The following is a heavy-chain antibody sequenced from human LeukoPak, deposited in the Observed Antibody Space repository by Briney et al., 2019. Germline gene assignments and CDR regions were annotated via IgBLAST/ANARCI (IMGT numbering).Heavy chain of an antibody. CDR3: ARDYGANSRNDY. D-gene: IGHD4-23*01. CDR2: IYYSGST. J-gene: IGHJ4*02. Sequence: SETLSLTCTVSGGSISSGDYYWSWIRQPPGKGLEWIGYIYYSGSTYYNPSLKSRVTISVDTSKNQFSLKLSSVTAADTAVYYCARDYGANSRNDYWGQGTLVTVSS. V-gene: IGHV4-30-4*01. CDR1: GGSISSGDYY.